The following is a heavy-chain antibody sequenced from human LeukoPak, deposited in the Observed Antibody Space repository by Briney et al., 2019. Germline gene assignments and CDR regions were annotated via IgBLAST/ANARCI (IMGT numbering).Heavy chain of an antibody. V-gene: IGHV4-4*09. Sequence: SETLSLTCSVSGASLSSYFWAWIRQPPGKRLEWIGYVYSWWSSDYNPSFKSRVSMSEDTSKSQVSLKLTSVSAADTAVYYCASQNLGQLSFFDNWGQGTLVTVSS. CDR3: ASQNLGQLSFFDN. CDR2: VYSWWSS. J-gene: IGHJ4*02. D-gene: IGHD3-16*02. CDR1: GASLSSYF.